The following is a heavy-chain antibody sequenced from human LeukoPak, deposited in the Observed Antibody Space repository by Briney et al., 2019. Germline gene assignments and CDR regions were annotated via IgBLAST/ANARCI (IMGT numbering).Heavy chain of an antibody. CDR2: IKQDGSEK. J-gene: IGHJ4*02. CDR1: GFTFSNYW. V-gene: IGHV3-7*01. Sequence: GGSLRLSCAAPGFTFSNYWMTWVRQAPGKGLEWVANIKQDGSEKHYGDSVKGRFTISRDNAKNSLYLEMNSLRAEDTAVYYCARERSSGWNDCWGQGTLVTVSS. CDR3: ARERSSGWNDC. D-gene: IGHD6-19*01.